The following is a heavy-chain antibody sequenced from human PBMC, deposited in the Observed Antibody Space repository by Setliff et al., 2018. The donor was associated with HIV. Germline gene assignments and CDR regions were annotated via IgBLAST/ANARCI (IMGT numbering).Heavy chain of an antibody. V-gene: IGHV5-51*01. D-gene: IGHD1-20*01. CDR3: ASSITVAAGRSQYYYAMDV. J-gene: IGHJ6*02. CDR1: GYKFTDYW. Sequence: PGESLKISCKGFGYKFTDYWVGWVRQMPGEGLEWMGVIYGDGSDPRYSPSFRGQVTISTDKSISIAYLQWSSLKASDTAMYYCASSITVAAGRSQYYYAMDVWGQGTTVTVSS. CDR2: IYGDGSDP.